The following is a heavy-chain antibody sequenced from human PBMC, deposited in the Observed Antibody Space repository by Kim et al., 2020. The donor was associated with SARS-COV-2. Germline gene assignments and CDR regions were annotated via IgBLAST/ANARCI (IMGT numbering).Heavy chain of an antibody. CDR3: ARVVYPQWLFDY. CDR1: GGTFSSYA. V-gene: IGHV1-69*13. D-gene: IGHD3-22*01. J-gene: IGHJ4*02. CDR2: IIPIFGTA. Sequence: SVKVSCKASGGTFSSYAISWVRQAPGQGLEWMGGIIPIFGTANYAQKFQGRVTITADESTSTAYMELSSLRSEDTAVYYCARVVYPQWLFDYWGQGTLVTVSS.